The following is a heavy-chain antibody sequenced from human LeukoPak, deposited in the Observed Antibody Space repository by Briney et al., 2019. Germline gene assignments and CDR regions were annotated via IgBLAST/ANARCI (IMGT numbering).Heavy chain of an antibody. Sequence: SETLSLTCTVSGGSISSYYWSWIRQPPGKGLEWIGYIYYSGSANYNPSLKSRVTISVDTSKNQFSLKLSSVTAADTAVYYCARAGSSSWYNWFDPWGQGTLVTVSS. CDR3: ARAGSSSWYNWFDP. V-gene: IGHV4-59*01. CDR1: GGSISSYY. CDR2: IYYSGSA. J-gene: IGHJ5*02. D-gene: IGHD6-13*01.